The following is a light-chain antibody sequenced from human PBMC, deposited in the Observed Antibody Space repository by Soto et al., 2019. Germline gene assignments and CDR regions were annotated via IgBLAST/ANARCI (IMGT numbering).Light chain of an antibody. CDR2: EVT. Sequence: QSALTQPPSASGFPGQSVTISCTGTSSDVGYYDYVSWYQQHPGKAPKLVIYEVTKRPSGVPDRFSGSKSGNTASLTISGLQAEDEADYYCCSYAGGYTHAVFGGGTKLTVL. J-gene: IGLJ2*01. CDR1: SSDVGYYDY. V-gene: IGLV2-8*01. CDR3: CSYAGGYTHAV.